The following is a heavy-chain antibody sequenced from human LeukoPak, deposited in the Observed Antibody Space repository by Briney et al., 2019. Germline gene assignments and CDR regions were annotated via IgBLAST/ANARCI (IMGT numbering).Heavy chain of an antibody. J-gene: IGHJ4*02. Sequence: QPGGSLRLSCAASGFTFSSYGMHWVRQAPGKGLEWVAVISYDGSNKYYADSVKGRFTISRDNSKNTLYLQMNSLRAEDTAVYYCAKDFAGYSYGYEVDYWGQGTLVTVSS. V-gene: IGHV3-30*18. CDR1: GFTFSSYG. D-gene: IGHD5-18*01. CDR2: ISYDGSNK. CDR3: AKDFAGYSYGYEVDY.